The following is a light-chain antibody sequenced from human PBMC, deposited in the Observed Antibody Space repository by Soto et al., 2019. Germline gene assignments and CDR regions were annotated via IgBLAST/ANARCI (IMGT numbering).Light chain of an antibody. CDR3: ATWDDSLKGV. CDR1: TSNIGSHS. CDR2: TNN. V-gene: IGLV1-44*01. J-gene: IGLJ1*01. Sequence: QSVLTQPPSASGTPGQRVSISCSGSTSNIGSHSVNLYQHVPGTAPKLLITTNNQRPSGVPDRFSGFKSGSSASLVISDLQSDDEADYYCATWDDSLKGVFGTGTKVTVL.